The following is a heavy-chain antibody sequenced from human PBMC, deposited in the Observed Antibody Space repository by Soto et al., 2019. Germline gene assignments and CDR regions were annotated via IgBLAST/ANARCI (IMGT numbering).Heavy chain of an antibody. V-gene: IGHV1-18*04. CDR3: ARDVMVRGVIMKTTLAFDI. J-gene: IGHJ3*02. CDR2: ISAYNGNT. D-gene: IGHD3-10*01. CDR1: GYTFTSYG. Sequence: ASVKVSCKASGYTFTSYGISWVRQAPGQGLEWMGWISAYNGNTNYAQKLQGRVTMTTDTSTSTAYMELRSLRSDDTAVYYCARDVMVRGVIMKTTLAFDIRGQGKMVTVSS.